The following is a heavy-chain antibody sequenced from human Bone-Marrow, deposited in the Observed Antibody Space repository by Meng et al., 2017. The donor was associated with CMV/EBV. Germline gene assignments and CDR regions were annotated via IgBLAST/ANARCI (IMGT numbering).Heavy chain of an antibody. CDR2: ISYDGSNK. CDR3: ARAHVRTDYFDY. V-gene: IGHV3-30-3*01. J-gene: IGHJ4*02. D-gene: IGHD1-1*01. Sequence: GESLKISCAASGFTFSSYAMHWVRQAPGKGLEWVAVISYDGSNKYYADSVKGRFTISRDNSKNTLYLQMNSLRAEDTAVYYCARAHVRTDYFDYWGQGTLVTGSS. CDR1: GFTFSSYA.